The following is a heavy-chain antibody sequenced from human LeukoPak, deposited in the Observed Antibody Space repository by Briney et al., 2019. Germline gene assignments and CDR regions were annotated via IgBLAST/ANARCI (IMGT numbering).Heavy chain of an antibody. V-gene: IGHV3-30-3*01. Sequence: GGSLRLSCAASGFTFSSYAMHWVRQAPGKGLEGVAVISYDGSNKYYADSVKGRFTISRDNSKNTLYLQMNSLRAEDTAVYYCARDRGIVVVVAAQFDCWGQGTLVTVSS. J-gene: IGHJ4*02. CDR3: ARDRGIVVVVAAQFDC. CDR1: GFTFSSYA. D-gene: IGHD2-15*01. CDR2: ISYDGSNK.